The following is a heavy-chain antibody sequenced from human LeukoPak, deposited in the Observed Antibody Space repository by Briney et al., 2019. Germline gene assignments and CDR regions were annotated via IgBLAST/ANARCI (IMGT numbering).Heavy chain of an antibody. CDR1: VGSFCGYY. CDR3: ARRTISCSSSSCYSYFDY. J-gene: IGHJ4*02. CDR2: IYYSGST. V-gene: IGHV4-59*08. D-gene: IGHD2-2*02. Sequence: SETLSLTCAVYVGSFCGYYSSAIRQPPGKGLEWIGYIYYSGSTNYNPSLKSRVTISVDTSKNQFSLKLSSVTAADTGVYYCARRTISCSSSSCYSYFDYWGQGTLVTVSS.